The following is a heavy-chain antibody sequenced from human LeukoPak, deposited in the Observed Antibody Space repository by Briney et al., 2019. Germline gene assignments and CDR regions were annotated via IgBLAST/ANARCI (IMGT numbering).Heavy chain of an antibody. D-gene: IGHD3-9*01. CDR1: GGSISSYY. V-gene: IGHV4-59*08. Sequence: PSETLSLTCTVSGGSISSYYWSWIRQPPGKGLEWIGYIYYSGTTNYNPSLKSRVTMSVDTSENQFPLKLSSVTAADTAVYYCARTTGNDGFDIWGQGTMVSVSS. CDR3: ARTTGNDGFDI. CDR2: IYYSGTT. J-gene: IGHJ3*02.